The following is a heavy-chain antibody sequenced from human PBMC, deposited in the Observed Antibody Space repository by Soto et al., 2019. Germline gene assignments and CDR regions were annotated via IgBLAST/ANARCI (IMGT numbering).Heavy chain of an antibody. Sequence: QVQLVESGGGVVQPGRSLRLSCAASGFTFSSYAMHWVRQAPGKGLEWVAVISYDGSNKYYADSVKGRFTISRDNSKNTLDMQMNSLRAEDTAVYYCARVIHPLATAMVPDYWGQGTLVTVSS. D-gene: IGHD5-18*01. CDR3: ARVIHPLATAMVPDY. J-gene: IGHJ4*02. CDR1: GFTFSSYA. CDR2: ISYDGSNK. V-gene: IGHV3-30-3*01.